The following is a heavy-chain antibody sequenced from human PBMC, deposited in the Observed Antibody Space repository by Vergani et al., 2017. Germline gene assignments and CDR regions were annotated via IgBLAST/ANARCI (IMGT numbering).Heavy chain of an antibody. CDR2: IIPIFGTA. CDR1: GGTFSSYA. V-gene: IGHV1-69*12. J-gene: IGHJ6*02. D-gene: IGHD2-2*01. Sequence: QVQLVQSGAEVKKPGSSVKVSCKASGGTFSSYAISWVRQAPGQGLEWMGGIIPIFGTANYAQKFQGRVTITADESTSTAYMELSSLRSEDTAVYYCAGTAARSYYYYCYGMDVWGQGTTVTVSS. CDR3: AGTAARSYYYYCYGMDV.